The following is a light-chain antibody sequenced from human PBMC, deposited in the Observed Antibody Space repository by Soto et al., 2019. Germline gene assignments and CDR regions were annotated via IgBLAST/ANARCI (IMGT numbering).Light chain of an antibody. V-gene: IGLV2-14*01. CDR1: SRDVGGSKY. J-gene: IGLJ1*01. CDR3: SSYRSSGTLSV. CDR2: EFS. Sequence: QSALTQPASVSGSPGQSITISCTGTSRDVGGSKYVSWYQQLPGKAPKLMIYEFSYRPSGVSYRFSGSKSGNTASLTVSGLQAEDEAEYFCSSYRSSGTLSVFGTGTKVTVL.